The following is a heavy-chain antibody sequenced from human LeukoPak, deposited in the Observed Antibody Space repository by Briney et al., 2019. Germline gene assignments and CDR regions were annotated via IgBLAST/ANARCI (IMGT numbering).Heavy chain of an antibody. J-gene: IGHJ4*02. CDR3: ARVRYYGSGSRTYYFDY. Sequence: ASVKVSCKASGYTFTSYGISWVRQAPGQGLEWMGWISAYNGNTNYAQKLQGRVTMTTDTSTSTAYMELSRLRSDDTAVYYCARVRYYGSGSRTYYFDYWGQGTLVTVSS. CDR1: GYTFTSYG. V-gene: IGHV1-18*01. CDR2: ISAYNGNT. D-gene: IGHD3-10*01.